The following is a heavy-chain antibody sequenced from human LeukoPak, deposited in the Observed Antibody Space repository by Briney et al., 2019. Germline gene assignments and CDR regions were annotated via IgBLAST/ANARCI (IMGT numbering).Heavy chain of an antibody. CDR3: ARAGSQTGYYYYMDV. V-gene: IGHV3-21*01. J-gene: IGHJ6*03. CDR1: GFTFSSYS. Sequence: GGSLRLSCAASGFTFSSYSMNWVRQAPGKGLEWVSSISSSSSYIYCADSVKGRFTISRDNAKNSLYLQMNSLRAEDTAVYYCARAGSQTGYYYYMDVWGKGTTVTVSS. D-gene: IGHD1-26*01. CDR2: ISSSSSYI.